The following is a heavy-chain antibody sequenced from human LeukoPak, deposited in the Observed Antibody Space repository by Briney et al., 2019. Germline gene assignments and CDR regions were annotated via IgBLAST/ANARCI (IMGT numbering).Heavy chain of an antibody. D-gene: IGHD2-21*01. Sequence: GGSLRLSCAASGFTFSSYAMSCVRQAPGKGLEWVSAISGSGGSTYYADSVKGRFTISRDNSKNTLYLQMNSLRAEDTAVYYCAMIAGRVLASGNFDYWGQGTLVTVSS. CDR3: AMIAGRVLASGNFDY. V-gene: IGHV3-23*01. J-gene: IGHJ4*02. CDR2: ISGSGGST. CDR1: GFTFSSYA.